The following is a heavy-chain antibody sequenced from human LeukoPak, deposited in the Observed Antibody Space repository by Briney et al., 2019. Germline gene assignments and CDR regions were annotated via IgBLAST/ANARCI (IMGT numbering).Heavy chain of an antibody. D-gene: IGHD2-2*01. V-gene: IGHV1-18*01. CDR2: ISAYNGNT. J-gene: IGHJ4*02. CDR1: GYTFTSYG. Sequence: ASVKVSCKASGYTFTSYGISWVRQAPGQGLEWMGWISAYNGNTNYAQKLQGRVTMTTDTSTSTAYMELRSLRSDDTAVYYCARGLQAVPAAAGSLFDYWGQGTLVTVSS. CDR3: ARGLQAVPAAAGSLFDY.